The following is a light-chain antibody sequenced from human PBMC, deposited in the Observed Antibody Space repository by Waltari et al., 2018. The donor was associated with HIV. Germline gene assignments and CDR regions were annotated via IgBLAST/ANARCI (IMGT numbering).Light chain of an antibody. J-gene: IGLJ3*02. CDR3: AAWDDSLNVWV. Sequence: QSVLTPPPSASGTPGQMVTLSCSGGSSYIGRNTVDWYQQLPGTAPKLLIYSNDQRPSGIPDRFSGSKSGTSASLAISGLQSEDEADYYCAAWDDSLNVWVFGGGTKLTVL. CDR1: SSYIGRNT. CDR2: SND. V-gene: IGLV1-44*01.